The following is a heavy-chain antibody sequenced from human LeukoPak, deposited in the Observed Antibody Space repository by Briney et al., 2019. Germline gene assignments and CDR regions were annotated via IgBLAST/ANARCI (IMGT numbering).Heavy chain of an antibody. D-gene: IGHD5-12*01. V-gene: IGHV3-30*18. Sequence: GGSLRLSCAASGFTFSSYGMHWVRQAPGKGLEWVAVISYDESNKYYADSVKGRFTISRDNSKNTLYLQMNSLRAEDTAVYYCAKLVLVATMTDDAFDIWGQGTMVTVSS. J-gene: IGHJ3*02. CDR2: ISYDESNK. CDR1: GFTFSSYG. CDR3: AKLVLVATMTDDAFDI.